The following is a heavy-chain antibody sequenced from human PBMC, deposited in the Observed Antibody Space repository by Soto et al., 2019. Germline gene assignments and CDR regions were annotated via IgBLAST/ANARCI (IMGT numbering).Heavy chain of an antibody. CDR1: GFTFSSYG. Sequence: GGSLRLSCAASGFTFSSYGMHWVRQAPGKGLEWVAVIWYDGSNKYYADSVKGRFTISRDNSKNALYLQMNSLRAEDTAVYYWAREWSSPAGGFYRYYYGRDVWPQGPTVT. V-gene: IGHV3-33*01. D-gene: IGHD2-2*03. J-gene: IGHJ6*02. CDR2: IWYDGSNK. CDR3: AREWSSPAGGFYRYYYGRDV.